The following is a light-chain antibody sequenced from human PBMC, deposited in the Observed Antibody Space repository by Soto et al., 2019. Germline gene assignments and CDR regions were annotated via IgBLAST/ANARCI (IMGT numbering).Light chain of an antibody. CDR2: GNS. CDR3: QSYDSSLSGSRV. CDR1: SSNIGAGYD. V-gene: IGLV1-40*01. J-gene: IGLJ2*01. Sequence: QSALTQPPSVSGAPGQRVTISCTGSSSNIGAGYDVHWYQQLPGTAPKLLIYGNSNRPSGVPDRFSGSKSGTSASLAITGLQAEDEADYYCQSYDSSLSGSRVFGRGTKLTVL.